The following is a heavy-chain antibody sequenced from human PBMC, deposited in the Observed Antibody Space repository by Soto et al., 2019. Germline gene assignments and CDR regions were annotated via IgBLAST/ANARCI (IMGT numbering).Heavy chain of an antibody. CDR1: GYNFAGYW. CDR3: ARGGVSTRTFDY. Sequence: RESLKISCKGSGYNFAGYWIAWLLQMPGKGLELMGIIYPSDSDTRYRPSFQGQVTISADKSISSAYLQWSSLRASDTAMYYCARGGVSTRTFDYWGQGTPVTVSS. V-gene: IGHV5-51*01. CDR2: IYPSDSDT. J-gene: IGHJ4*02. D-gene: IGHD3-3*01.